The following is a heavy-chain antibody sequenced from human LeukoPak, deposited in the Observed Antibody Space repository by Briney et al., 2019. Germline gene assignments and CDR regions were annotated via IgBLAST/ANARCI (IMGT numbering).Heavy chain of an antibody. CDR2: INPSGGST. Sequence: ASVKVSCKASGYTFTSYYVHWVRQAPGQGLEWMGIINPSGGSTSYAQKFQGRVTMTRDMSTSTVYMELSSLRSEDTAVYYCARARPGNKREQNVGGGVYYFDYWGQGTLVTVSS. CDR1: GYTFTSYY. D-gene: IGHD6-6*01. J-gene: IGHJ4*02. CDR3: ARARPGNKREQNVGGGVYYFDY. V-gene: IGHV1-46*01.